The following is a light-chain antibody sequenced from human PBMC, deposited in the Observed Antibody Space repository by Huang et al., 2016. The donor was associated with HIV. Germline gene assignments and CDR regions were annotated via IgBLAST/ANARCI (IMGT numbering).Light chain of an antibody. CDR3: QLFGSSPPYS. J-gene: IGKJ2*03. CDR2: GAS. Sequence: IVLTQSPDTLSLSPGERAPLSCRASQTVTHNYLAWYQQRPGQAPRLLLYGASTRATGIPDRFSGSGSGTDFTLTISRLEPKDFVVYYCQLFGSSPPYSFGQGTKLEIK. CDR1: QTVTHNY. V-gene: IGKV3-20*01.